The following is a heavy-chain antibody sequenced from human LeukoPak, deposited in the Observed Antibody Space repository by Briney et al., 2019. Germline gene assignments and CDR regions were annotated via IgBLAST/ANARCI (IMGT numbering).Heavy chain of an antibody. V-gene: IGHV1-69*13. D-gene: IGHD5-24*01. CDR3: AKDPGDGYNSLGARPDWYFDL. CDR2: IIPIFGTA. Sequence: ASVKVSCKASGGTFSNYAISWVRQAPGQGLEWMGGIIPIFGTANYAQKFRGRVTITADESTSTAYMELSSLRSEDTAVYYCAKDPGDGYNSLGARPDWYFDLWGRGTLVTVSS. CDR1: GGTFSNYA. J-gene: IGHJ2*01.